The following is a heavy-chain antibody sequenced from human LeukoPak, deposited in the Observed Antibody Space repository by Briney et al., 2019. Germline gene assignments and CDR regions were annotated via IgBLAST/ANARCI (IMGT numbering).Heavy chain of an antibody. D-gene: IGHD1-14*01. J-gene: IGHJ4*02. CDR3: AKFGNTDNRFDY. Sequence: GGSLTLSCAASGFTFSSYGMHWVRQAPGNGLEWVGVISYDGSNKYHADSVKGRLTISSDNSKNTLYVQMNSLRPELTAVYYCAKFGNTDNRFDYWGQGTLVTVSP. V-gene: IGHV3-30*18. CDR1: GFTFSSYG. CDR2: ISYDGSNK.